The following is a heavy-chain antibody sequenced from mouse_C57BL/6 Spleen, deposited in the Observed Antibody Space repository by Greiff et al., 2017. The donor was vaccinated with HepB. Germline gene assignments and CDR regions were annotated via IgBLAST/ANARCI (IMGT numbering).Heavy chain of an antibody. Sequence: QVQLQQPGAELVRPGTSVKLSCKASGYTFTSYWMHWVKQRPGQGLEWIGVIDPSDSYTNYNQKFKGKATLTVDTSSSTAYMQLSSLTSEDSAVYYCARGGERYGDYWGQGTTLTVSS. CDR3: ARGGERYGDY. V-gene: IGHV1-59*01. CDR1: GYTFTSYW. D-gene: IGHD2-10*02. CDR2: IDPSDSYT. J-gene: IGHJ2*01.